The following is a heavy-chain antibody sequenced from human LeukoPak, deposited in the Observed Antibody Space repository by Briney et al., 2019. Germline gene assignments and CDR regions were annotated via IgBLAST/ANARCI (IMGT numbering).Heavy chain of an antibody. CDR1: GGSISNYY. V-gene: IGHV4-59*08. D-gene: IGHD6-19*01. CDR3: ARGSSGWSYYFDY. Sequence: SETLSLTCTVSGGSISNYYWSWVRQPPGKGLEWIGYISYSGSTNYNPSLKSRVTISVDTSKNQFSLKLSSVTAADTAVYYCARGSSGWSYYFDYWGQGTLVTVSS. J-gene: IGHJ4*02. CDR2: ISYSGST.